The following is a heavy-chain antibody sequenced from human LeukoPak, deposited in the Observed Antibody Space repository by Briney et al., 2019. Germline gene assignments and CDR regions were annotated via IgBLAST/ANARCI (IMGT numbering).Heavy chain of an antibody. CDR2: ISYSGST. CDR1: GGSISSGDYC. D-gene: IGHD3-22*01. J-gene: IGHJ3*02. V-gene: IGHV4-30-4*08. Sequence: SETLSLTCTVSGGSISSGDYCWSWIRQPPGKGLEWIGYISYSGSTSYNPSLKSRVTISVDTSKNQFSLKLSSVTAADTAVYYCARDEAYYYDSSGPDAFDIWGQGTMVTVSS. CDR3: ARDEAYYYDSSGPDAFDI.